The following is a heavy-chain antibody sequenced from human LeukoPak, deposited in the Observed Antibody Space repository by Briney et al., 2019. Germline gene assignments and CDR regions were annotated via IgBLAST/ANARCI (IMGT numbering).Heavy chain of an antibody. V-gene: IGHV3-74*01. D-gene: IGHD1-26*01. CDR3: ARVFIVGATIDY. Sequence: NPGGSLRLSCAASGFTFSSYWMHWVRQAPGKGLVWVSRINSDGSSTSYADSVKGRFTISRDNAKNTLYLQMNSLRAEDTAVYYCARVFIVGATIDYWGQGTLVTVSS. CDR2: INSDGSST. CDR1: GFTFSSYW. J-gene: IGHJ4*02.